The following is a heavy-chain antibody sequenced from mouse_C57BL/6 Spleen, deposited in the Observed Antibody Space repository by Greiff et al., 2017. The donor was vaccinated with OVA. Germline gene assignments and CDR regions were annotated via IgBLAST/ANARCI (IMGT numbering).Heavy chain of an antibody. Sequence: EVQVVESEGGLVQPGSSMKLSCTASGFTFSDYYMAWVRQVPEKGLEWVANINYDGSSTYYLDSLKSRFIISRDNAKNILYLQMSSLKSEDTATYYCARGGAAYYSNFYWYFDVWGTGTTVTVSS. CDR1: GFTFSDYY. CDR2: INYDGSST. CDR3: ARGGAAYYSNFYWYFDV. V-gene: IGHV5-16*01. D-gene: IGHD2-5*01. J-gene: IGHJ1*03.